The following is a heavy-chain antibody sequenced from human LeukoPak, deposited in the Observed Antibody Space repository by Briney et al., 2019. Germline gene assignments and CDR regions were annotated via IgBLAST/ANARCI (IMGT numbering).Heavy chain of an antibody. V-gene: IGHV4-4*07. CDR3: ARDTGYYYDSSGYQFYYYYYYYMDV. J-gene: IGHJ6*03. Sequence: SETLSLTCTVSGGSISSYYWSWIRQPAGKGLEWIGRIYTSGSTYYNPSLKSRVTISVDTSKNQFSLKLSSVTAADTAVYYCARDTGYYYDSSGYQFYYYYYYYMDVWGKGTTVTVSS. D-gene: IGHD3-22*01. CDR1: GGSISSYY. CDR2: IYTSGST.